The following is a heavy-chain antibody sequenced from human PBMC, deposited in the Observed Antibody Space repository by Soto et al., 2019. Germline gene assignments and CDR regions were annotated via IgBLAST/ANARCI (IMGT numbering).Heavy chain of an antibody. V-gene: IGHV3-30*18. CDR3: AKFRWEPARWPDIAAAGSDY. CDR1: GFTFSSYG. D-gene: IGHD6-13*01. Sequence: QVRLVESGGGVVQPGRSLRLSCAASGFTFSSYGMHWVRQAPGKGLAWVAVISYDGSNKYYADSVKGRFTISRDNSKNTLDLQMNSLRAEDTAVYYCAKFRWEPARWPDIAAAGSDYWGQGTLVTVSS. CDR2: ISYDGSNK. J-gene: IGHJ4*02.